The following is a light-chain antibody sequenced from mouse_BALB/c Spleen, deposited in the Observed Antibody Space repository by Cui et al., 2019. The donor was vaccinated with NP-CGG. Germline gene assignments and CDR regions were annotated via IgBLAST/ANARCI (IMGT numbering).Light chain of an antibody. V-gene: IGLV1*01. CDR2: GTN. J-gene: IGLJ1*01. CDR3: ALWYNNHWV. CDR1: TGAVTTSNY. Sequence: QAVVTQESALTPSPGETVPPPCCSSTGAVTTSNYANWVQEKPDHLFTGLIGGTNNRAPGVPARFSGSLIGDKAALTIIVAQTEDEAIYFCALWYNNHWVFGGGTKLTVL.